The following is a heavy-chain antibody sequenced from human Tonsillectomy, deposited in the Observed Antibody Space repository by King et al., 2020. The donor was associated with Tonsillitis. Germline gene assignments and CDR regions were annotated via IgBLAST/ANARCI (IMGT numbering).Heavy chain of an antibody. V-gene: IGHV4-34*01. CDR2: INHSGST. Sequence: VQLQQWGAGLLKPSETLSLTCAVYGGSFSGYYWSWTRQPPGKGLEWIGEINHSGSTNYNPSLKSRVTISVDTSKNQFSLKLNSVTAADTAVYYCARGDGDDYNPGVRLKWFDPWGQGTLVTVSS. CDR1: GGSFSGYY. J-gene: IGHJ5*02. CDR3: ARGDGDDYNPGVRLKWFDP. D-gene: IGHD5-24*01.